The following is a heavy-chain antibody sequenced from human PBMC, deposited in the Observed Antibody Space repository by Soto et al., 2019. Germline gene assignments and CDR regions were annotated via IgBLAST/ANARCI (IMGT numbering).Heavy chain of an antibody. D-gene: IGHD2-2*01. CDR1: GYSFTSYW. CDR3: ARYCISTSCYRYYGMDV. J-gene: IGHJ6*02. V-gene: IGHV5-51*01. CDR2: IYPGDSDT. Sequence: GESLKISCKGSGYSFTSYWIGWVRQMPGKGLEWMGIIYPGDSDTRYSPSFQGQVTISADKSISTAYLQWSSLKASDTAMYYCARYCISTSCYRYYGMDVCGQGTTVTVSS.